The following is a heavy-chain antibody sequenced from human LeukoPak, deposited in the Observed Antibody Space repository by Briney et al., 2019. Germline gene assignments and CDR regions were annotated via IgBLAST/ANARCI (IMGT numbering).Heavy chain of an antibody. CDR1: GFTSTTYA. Sequence: GASLRLSCAASGFTSTTYAMTWVRQAPGKGLESVSSISGSGDTKNYADSVKGRFTISRDNSKITLFLQMNRLRAEDTAIYYCAKSRGRAVASAFDYWGRGTLVTVSS. D-gene: IGHD6-19*01. CDR3: AKSRGRAVASAFDY. V-gene: IGHV3-23*01. J-gene: IGHJ4*02. CDR2: ISGSGDTK.